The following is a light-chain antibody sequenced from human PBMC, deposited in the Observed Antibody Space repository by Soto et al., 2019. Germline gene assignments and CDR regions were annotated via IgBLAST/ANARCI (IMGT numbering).Light chain of an antibody. CDR3: SSYTSSSTLYV. J-gene: IGLJ1*01. Sequence: QPVLTQPASVSGSPGQSITISCTGTSSDVGGYNYVSWYQQHPGKAPKLMIYDVSNRPSGVSNRFSGSKSGNTASLTISGLQAEDEADYYCSSYTSSSTLYVFGTGTK. CDR2: DVS. V-gene: IGLV2-14*01. CDR1: SSDVGGYNY.